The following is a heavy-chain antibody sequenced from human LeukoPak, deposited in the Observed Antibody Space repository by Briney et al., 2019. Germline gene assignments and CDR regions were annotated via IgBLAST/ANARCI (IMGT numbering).Heavy chain of an antibody. CDR1: GFTFSDYY. D-gene: IGHD5-18*01. Sequence: PGGSLRLSCAASGFTFSDYYMSWIRQAPGKGLEWVSCISSSGSTKYYADSVKGRFTISRDNAKKSLYLQMNSLRAEDTAVYYCAREGVLIQLPSDWGQGTLVTVSS. CDR3: AREGVLIQLPSD. CDR2: ISSSGSTK. J-gene: IGHJ4*02. V-gene: IGHV3-11*04.